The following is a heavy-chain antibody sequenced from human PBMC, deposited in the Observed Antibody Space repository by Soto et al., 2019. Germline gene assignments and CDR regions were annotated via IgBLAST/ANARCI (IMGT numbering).Heavy chain of an antibody. CDR3: ARDWGTPGRGSAVGYYYHYGMDV. CDR2: IKGDGREK. CDR1: EFTFNTYW. Sequence: EVQLVESGGGLVQPGGSLRLSCLASEFTFNTYWMNWVRQAPGRGLEWVANIKGDGREKNYVDFVKGRFTISRDNAKNSLYLQMNSLRGEDTAVYFCARDWGTPGRGSAVGYYYHYGMDVWGQGTTVTVSS. V-gene: IGHV3-7*05. J-gene: IGHJ6*02. D-gene: IGHD6-19*01.